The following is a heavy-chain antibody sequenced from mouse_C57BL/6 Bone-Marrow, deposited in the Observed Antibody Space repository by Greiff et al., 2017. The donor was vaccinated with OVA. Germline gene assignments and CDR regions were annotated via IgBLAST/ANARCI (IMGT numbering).Heavy chain of an antibody. Sequence: QVQLQQPGAELVRPGTSVKLSCKASGYTFTSYWMHWVTQRPGPGLEWIGVIDTSDSYTKYNQKFKGKATLTVDTSSSTAYMQLSSLTSEDSAVYYCASRDSSGYVAWFAYWGQGTLVTVSA. CDR2: IDTSDSYT. CDR1: GYTFTSYW. J-gene: IGHJ3*01. D-gene: IGHD3-2*02. CDR3: ASRDSSGYVAWFAY. V-gene: IGHV1-59*01.